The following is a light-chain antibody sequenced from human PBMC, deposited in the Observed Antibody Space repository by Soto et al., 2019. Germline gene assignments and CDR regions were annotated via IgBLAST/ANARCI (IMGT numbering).Light chain of an antibody. Sequence: DIQMTQSPSTLSASVGDRVTITCRASQSISSWLAWYQQKPGKAPKLLIYKAFSLESGVPSRFSGSRSGTEFTLTISSLQPDDFATYDCQQYNSYWTFGQGTKVEIK. CDR3: QQYNSYWT. CDR2: KAF. V-gene: IGKV1-5*03. CDR1: QSISSW. J-gene: IGKJ1*01.